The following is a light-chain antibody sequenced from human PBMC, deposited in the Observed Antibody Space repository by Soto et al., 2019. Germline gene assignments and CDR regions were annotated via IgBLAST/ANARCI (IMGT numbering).Light chain of an antibody. J-gene: IGLJ1*01. CDR1: SSDVGGYNY. CDR3: RSYTSSSTHYV. Sequence: QSALTQPASVSGSPGQSITISCTGTSSDVGGYNYVSWYQQHPGKAPKLMIYDVSNRPSGVSNRFSGSKSGNTASLTISGLQAEDEADYYCRSYTSSSTHYVFGTGTKVTVL. V-gene: IGLV2-14*01. CDR2: DVS.